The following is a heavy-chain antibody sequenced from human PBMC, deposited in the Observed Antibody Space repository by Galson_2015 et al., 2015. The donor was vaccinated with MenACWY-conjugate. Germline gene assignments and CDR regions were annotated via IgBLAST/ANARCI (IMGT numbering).Heavy chain of an antibody. V-gene: IGHV1-24*01. CDR2: FDPEDGET. J-gene: IGHJ6*02. CDR1: GYTLTELS. CDR3: ATYGPSAAKGGYYDYYGMDV. Sequence: SVKVSCKVSGYTLTELSMHWVRQAPGKGLEWMGGFDPEDGETIYAQKFQGRVTMTEDTSTDTAYMELSSLRSEDTAVYYCATYGPSAAKGGYYDYYGMDVWGQGTTVTVSS. D-gene: IGHD2-2*01.